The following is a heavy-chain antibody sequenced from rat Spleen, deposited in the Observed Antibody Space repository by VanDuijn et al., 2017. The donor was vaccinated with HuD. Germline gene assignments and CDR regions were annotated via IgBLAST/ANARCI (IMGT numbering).Heavy chain of an antibody. Sequence: EVQLVESGGGLVQPGGSLQVSCAASGFIFNNYDMAWVRQTPTKGLEWVASISPSGGGTYYRDSVKGRFTVSRDNTRSTQFLQMESLRSEDTATYYCARQDTSGYSNWFTYWGQGTLVTVSS. V-gene: IGHV5S13*01. D-gene: IGHD4-3*01. CDR1: GFIFNNYD. CDR2: ISPSGGGT. CDR3: ARQDTSGYSNWFTY. J-gene: IGHJ3*01.